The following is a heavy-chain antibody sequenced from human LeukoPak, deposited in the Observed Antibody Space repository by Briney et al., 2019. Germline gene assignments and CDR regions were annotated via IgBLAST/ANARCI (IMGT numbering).Heavy chain of an antibody. D-gene: IGHD1-1*01. Sequence: ASVNVSCKASGYTFTGYYLHWVRQAPGQGREWLGWMNSNSSGTHYAQKFQGRVTQTSDTTISTSYLELTSLRSEDKARYCCARLMTGTGLTYYYFVTYMGGKGNTVTVVS. CDR2: MNSNSSGT. CDR3: ARLMTGTGLTYYYFVTYM. V-gene: IGHV1-2*02. J-gene: IGHJ6*04. CDR1: GYTFTGYY.